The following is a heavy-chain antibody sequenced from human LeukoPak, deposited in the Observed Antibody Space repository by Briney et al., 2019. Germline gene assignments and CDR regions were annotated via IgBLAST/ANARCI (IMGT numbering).Heavy chain of an antibody. Sequence: PSETLSLTCPVSGGSISSGSYYWSWIRQPAGKGLEWIGRIYTSGSTNYNPSLKSRVTISVDTSKIQFSLKLSSVTAADTAVYYCARDPGGGWYYFDYWGQGTLVTVSS. D-gene: IGHD6-19*01. CDR2: IYTSGST. V-gene: IGHV4-61*02. CDR3: ARDPGGGWYYFDY. J-gene: IGHJ4*02. CDR1: GGSISSGSYY.